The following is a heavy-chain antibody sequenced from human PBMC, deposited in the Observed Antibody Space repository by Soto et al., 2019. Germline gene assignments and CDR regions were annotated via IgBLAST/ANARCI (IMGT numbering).Heavy chain of an antibody. J-gene: IGHJ4*02. CDR1: GFTFSGYG. CDR2: ISSDGSKK. V-gene: IGHV3-30*18. Sequence: QVQLVESGGGVVQPGTSLRLSCAASGFTFSGYGMHWVSQAPGKGREWVANISSDGSKKYYADSVRGRLTISRDNSKNTLHLQMNSLRDEDTAVYYCAKGFSGTVDYWGEGTLVIVSS. CDR3: AKGFSGTVDY. D-gene: IGHD2-8*02.